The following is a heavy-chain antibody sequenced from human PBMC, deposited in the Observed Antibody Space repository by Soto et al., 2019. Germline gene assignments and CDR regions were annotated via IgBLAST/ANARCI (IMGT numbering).Heavy chain of an antibody. J-gene: IGHJ5*02. CDR2: ISSSGSTI. Sequence: GGSLRLSCAASGFTFSDYYMSWIRQAPGKGLEWVSYISSSGSTIYYADSVKGRFTISRDNAKNSLYLQMNSLRAEDTAVYYCAKDVFEEMSLNWFDPWGQGTLVTVSS. CDR3: AKDVFEEMSLNWFDP. D-gene: IGHD3-10*01. CDR1: GFTFSDYY. V-gene: IGHV3-11*01.